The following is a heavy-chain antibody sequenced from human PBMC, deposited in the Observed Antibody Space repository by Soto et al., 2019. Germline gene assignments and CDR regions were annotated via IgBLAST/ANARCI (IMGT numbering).Heavy chain of an antibody. D-gene: IGHD3-22*01. J-gene: IGHJ4*02. CDR2: IYYSGST. V-gene: IGHV4-61*08. CDR1: GDSISSGGHY. CDR3: ARLGGYYQALDS. Sequence: SETLSLTCTVSGDSISSGGHYWSWIRQHPGKGLEWIGYIYYSGSTNYNPSLKSRVTISVDTSKNEVSLRLTSVTAADTAVYYCARLGGYYQALDSWGQGTLVTVSS.